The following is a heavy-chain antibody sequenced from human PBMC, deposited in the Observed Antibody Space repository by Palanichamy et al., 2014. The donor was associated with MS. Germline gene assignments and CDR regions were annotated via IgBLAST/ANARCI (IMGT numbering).Heavy chain of an antibody. D-gene: IGHD3-3*01. CDR2: IYYIGST. V-gene: IGHV4-59*11. CDR3: ARGLSVNDFWSGQNYYYYGMDV. CDR1: GGSISNHY. J-gene: IGHJ6*02. Sequence: QVQLQESGPGLVKPSETLSLTCTVSGGSISNHYWSWIRQPPGKGLEWIGNIYYIGSTSYNPSLKSRVTISVDTSKNLFSLKLSSVTAADTAVYYCARGLSVNDFWSGQNYYYYGMDVWGQGTTVTVSS.